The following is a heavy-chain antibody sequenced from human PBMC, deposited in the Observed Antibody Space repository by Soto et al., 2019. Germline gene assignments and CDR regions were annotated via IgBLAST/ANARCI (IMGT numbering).Heavy chain of an antibody. V-gene: IGHV4-34*01. CDR2: INHSGST. J-gene: IGHJ5*02. Sequence: PSETLSLTCAVYGGSFSGYYWSWIRQPPGKGRDWIGEINHSGSTNYNPSLKSRVTISVDTSKNQFSLKLSSVTAADTAVYYCARGHKDIVVVVAATRNWFDPWGQGTLVTVSS. D-gene: IGHD2-15*01. CDR1: GGSFSGYY. CDR3: ARGHKDIVVVVAATRNWFDP.